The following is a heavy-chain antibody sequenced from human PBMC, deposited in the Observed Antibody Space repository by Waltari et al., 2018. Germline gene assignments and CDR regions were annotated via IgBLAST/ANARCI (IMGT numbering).Heavy chain of an antibody. D-gene: IGHD3-3*01. CDR1: GGSISSYY. CDR2: IYISGST. Sequence: QVQLQESGPGLVKPSETLSLTCTASGGSISSYYWRWIRQPAGKGLEWIGRIYISGSTNYNPSLKSRVTMSLDTSKNHFSLTLSSVTAADTAVYYCARVFWTSASSGVSFLDPWGQGTLVTVSS. J-gene: IGHJ5*02. CDR3: ARVFWTSASSGVSFLDP. V-gene: IGHV4-4*07.